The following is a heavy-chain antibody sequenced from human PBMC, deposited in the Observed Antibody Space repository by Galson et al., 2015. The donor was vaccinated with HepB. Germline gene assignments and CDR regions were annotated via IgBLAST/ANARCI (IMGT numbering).Heavy chain of an antibody. J-gene: IGHJ4*02. CDR1: GYTFTDLY. Sequence: SVKVSCKASGYTFTDLYLHWVRQAPGQGLEWMGRIDPKNGGTVYARNFQGRVTVTGDSSISTAYMELSRLGSDDTAFYYCARDTQMSLDFWGQGTLVTVSS. V-gene: IGHV1-2*06. CDR2: IDPKNGGT. CDR3: ARDTQMSLDF.